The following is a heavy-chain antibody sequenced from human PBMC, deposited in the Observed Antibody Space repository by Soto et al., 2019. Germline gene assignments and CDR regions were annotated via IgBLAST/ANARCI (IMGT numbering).Heavy chain of an antibody. J-gene: IGHJ4*02. CDR3: TRSREPYYYDSSGYGPDY. Sequence: GGSLRLSCAASGFTFSGSAMHWVRQASGKGLEWVGRIRSKANSYATAYAASVKGRFTISRDDSKNTAYLQMNSLKTEDTAVYYCTRSREPYYYDSSGYGPDYWGQGTLVTV. D-gene: IGHD3-22*01. CDR1: GFTFSGSA. V-gene: IGHV3-73*01. CDR2: IRSKANSYAT.